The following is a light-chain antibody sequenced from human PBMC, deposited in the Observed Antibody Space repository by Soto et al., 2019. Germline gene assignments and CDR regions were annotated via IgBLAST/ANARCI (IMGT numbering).Light chain of an antibody. CDR1: QNVNNK. Sequence: IVMTQSPATLSVSPGEGATLSCRASQNVNNKLAWYQQKPGQPPRLLIYDASTRATGIPARFSGSGSGTEFTLTINSRQSEDFAVYYCLQYNNWPPFTFGPGTKVDIK. CDR3: LQYNNWPPFT. V-gene: IGKV3-15*01. J-gene: IGKJ3*01. CDR2: DAS.